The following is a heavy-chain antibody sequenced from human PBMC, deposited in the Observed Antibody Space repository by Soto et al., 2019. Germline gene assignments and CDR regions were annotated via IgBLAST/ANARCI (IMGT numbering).Heavy chain of an antibody. CDR1: GGSISSYY. D-gene: IGHD3-22*01. Sequence: SSETLSLTCTVSGGSISSYYWSWIRQPPGKGLEWIGYIYYSGSTNYNPSLKSRVTISVDTSKNQFSLKLSSVTAADTAVYYCARSPDSSGYYPRRYYYGMDVWGQGTTVTV. CDR2: IYYSGST. V-gene: IGHV4-59*01. CDR3: ARSPDSSGYYPRRYYYGMDV. J-gene: IGHJ6*02.